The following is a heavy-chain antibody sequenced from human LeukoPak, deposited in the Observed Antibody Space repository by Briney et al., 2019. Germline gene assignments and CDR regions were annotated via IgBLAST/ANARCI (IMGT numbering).Heavy chain of an antibody. Sequence: SETLSLTCAVYGGSFSGYYWSWIRQSPGKGLEWIGEINHSGSTNYNPSLKSRVTILVDTSKNQVSLRLSSVTAADTAVYYCASLHYDILTGHDYWGQGTLVTVSS. CDR1: GGSFSGYY. D-gene: IGHD3-9*01. CDR2: INHSGST. V-gene: IGHV4-34*01. J-gene: IGHJ4*02. CDR3: ASLHYDILTGHDY.